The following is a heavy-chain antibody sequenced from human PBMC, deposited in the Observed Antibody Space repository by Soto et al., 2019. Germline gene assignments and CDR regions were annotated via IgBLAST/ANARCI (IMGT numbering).Heavy chain of an antibody. CDR1: GGSISSGGYY. V-gene: IGHV4-31*03. CDR2: IYYSGGT. D-gene: IGHD2-2*01. J-gene: IGHJ6*02. Sequence: QVQLQESGPGLVKPSQTLSLTCTVSGGSISSGGYYWSWIRQHPGKGLEWIGYIYYSGGTYYNPSLKSRVTMPVATSKSQFSLELSSVTAADTAVYYCARIYCSSTSCHYGMDVWGQGTTVTVSS. CDR3: ARIYCSSTSCHYGMDV.